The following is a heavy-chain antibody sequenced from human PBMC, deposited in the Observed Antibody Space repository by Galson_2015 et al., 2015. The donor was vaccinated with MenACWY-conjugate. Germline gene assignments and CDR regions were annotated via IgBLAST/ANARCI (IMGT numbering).Heavy chain of an antibody. CDR3: ARRGYSSGPDDY. J-gene: IGHJ4*02. D-gene: IGHD2-15*01. Sequence: SETLSLTCTVSGDSISGYYWSWIRQPPGKELEWIGYIYYSGGTNYNPSLKSRVTISVDTSRNQISLNLSSVTAADTAVYYCARRGYSSGPDDYWGQGTLVTVSS. CDR2: IYYSGGT. V-gene: IGHV4-59*08. CDR1: GDSISGYY.